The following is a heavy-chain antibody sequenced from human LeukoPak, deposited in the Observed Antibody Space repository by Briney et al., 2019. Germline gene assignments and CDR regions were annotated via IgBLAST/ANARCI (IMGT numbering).Heavy chain of an antibody. CDR2: INPNSGGT. Sequence: ASVKVSCKAPVYTFTGYYMHWVRQAPGPGLEWMGRINPNSGGTNYAQKFQGRVTMTRDTSISTAYMELSRLRSDDTAVYYCARGLDYDILTGYFRDYWGQGTLVTVSS. V-gene: IGHV1-2*06. CDR1: VYTFTGYY. J-gene: IGHJ4*02. D-gene: IGHD3-9*01. CDR3: ARGLDYDILTGYFRDY.